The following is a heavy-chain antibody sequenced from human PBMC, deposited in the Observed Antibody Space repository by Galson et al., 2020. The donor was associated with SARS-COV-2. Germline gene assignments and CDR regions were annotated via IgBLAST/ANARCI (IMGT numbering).Heavy chain of an antibody. D-gene: IGHD3-16*02. J-gene: IGHJ4*02. Sequence: ASVKVSCKASGYTFTGYYMHWVRQAPGQGLEWMGWINPNSGGTNYAQNFQGRVTMTRDTSISTAYMELSRLRSDDTAVYYCARGGVMITFGGVIVIPFDYWGQGTLVTVSS. CDR1: GYTFTGYY. V-gene: IGHV1-2*02. CDR2: INPNSGGT. CDR3: ARGGVMITFGGVIVIPFDY.